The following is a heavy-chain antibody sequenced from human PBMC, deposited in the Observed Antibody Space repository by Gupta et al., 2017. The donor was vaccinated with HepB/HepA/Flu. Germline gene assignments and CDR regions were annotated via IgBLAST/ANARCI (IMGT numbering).Heavy chain of an antibody. CDR2: IKYAGNEE. Sequence: EVQLVESGGDLVQPGGSLRLSCAASGFTFSSSWMRWVRQAPGKGLEWVANIKYAGNEEFYVDSVKGRFTISRDNSKNSLYLQMNSLRADDTAVYYCARDWGGISLGNAFDVWGQGTMVTVSS. D-gene: IGHD4-23*01. CDR1: GFTFSSSW. V-gene: IGHV3-7*01. J-gene: IGHJ3*01. CDR3: ARDWGGISLGNAFDV.